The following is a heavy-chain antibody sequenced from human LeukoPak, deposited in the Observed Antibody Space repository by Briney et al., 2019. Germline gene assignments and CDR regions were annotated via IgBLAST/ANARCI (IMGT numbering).Heavy chain of an antibody. CDR3: ARGHRWEMVYAILQSGY. CDR1: GYTFTSYG. D-gene: IGHD2-8*01. CDR2: INPNSGGT. V-gene: IGHV1-2*02. Sequence: GASVKVSCKASGYTFTSYGISWVRQAPGQGLEWMGWINPNSGGTNYAQKFQGRVTMTRDTSISTAYMELSRLRSDDTAVYYCARGHRWEMVYAILQSGYWGQGTLVTVSS. J-gene: IGHJ4*02.